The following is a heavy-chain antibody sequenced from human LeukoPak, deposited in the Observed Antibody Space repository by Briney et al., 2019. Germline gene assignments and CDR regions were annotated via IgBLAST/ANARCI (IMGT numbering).Heavy chain of an antibody. CDR2: IYHSGST. CDR3: ARMAYSGSYYFDY. V-gene: IGHV4-38-2*01. CDR1: GYSISSGYY. Sequence: SETLSLTCAVSGYSISSGYYWGWIRQPPGQGLEWIGSIYHSGSTYYNPSLKSRVTISVDTSKNQFSLKLSSVTAADTAVYYCARMAYSGSYYFDYWGQGTLVTVSS. J-gene: IGHJ4*02. D-gene: IGHD1-26*01.